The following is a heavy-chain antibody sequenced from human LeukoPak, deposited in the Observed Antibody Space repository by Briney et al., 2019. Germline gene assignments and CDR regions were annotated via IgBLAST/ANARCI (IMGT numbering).Heavy chain of an antibody. Sequence: GASVKVSCKASGYTFTSYYMHWVRQAPGQGLEWMGIINPSGGSTSYAQKFQGRVTMTRDTSTSTVYMELSSPRSEDTAVYYCARERRTGGWFDPWGQGTLVTVSS. CDR3: ARERRTGGWFDP. D-gene: IGHD1-14*01. J-gene: IGHJ5*02. V-gene: IGHV1-46*01. CDR2: INPSGGST. CDR1: GYTFTSYY.